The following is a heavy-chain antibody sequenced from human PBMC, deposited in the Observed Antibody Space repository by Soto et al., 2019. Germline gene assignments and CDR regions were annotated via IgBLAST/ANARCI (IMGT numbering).Heavy chain of an antibody. CDR3: AKDQGNTIVGASRGFAH. CDR2: INWNSGSI. Sequence: GGSLRLSCAASGFTFDDYAMHWVRQVPGKGLEWVSVINWNSGSIGYGDSVKGRFAISRDNSENTLYLQMNSLSAEDTAVSYCAKDQGNTIVGASRGFAHWGQGTLVTVSS. J-gene: IGHJ4*02. V-gene: IGHV3-9*01. CDR1: GFTFDDYA. D-gene: IGHD1-26*01.